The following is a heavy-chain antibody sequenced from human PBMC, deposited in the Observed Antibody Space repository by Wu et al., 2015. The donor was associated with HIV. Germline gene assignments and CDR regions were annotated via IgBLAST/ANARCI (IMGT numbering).Heavy chain of an antibody. CDR2: IIPVFATT. V-gene: IGHV1-69*12. D-gene: IGHD1-26*01. J-gene: IGHJ3*02. Sequence: QVQLVQSGAEVKKPGSSVKVSCKASGGSFRNYAINWVRQARGQGLEWMGGIIPVFATTDYAQKFQVRVTITADESTSTAYMELSSLRSEDTAIYYCARGGKGRALNAFDIWGQGTMVTVSS. CDR1: GGSFRNYA. CDR3: ARGGKGRALNAFDI.